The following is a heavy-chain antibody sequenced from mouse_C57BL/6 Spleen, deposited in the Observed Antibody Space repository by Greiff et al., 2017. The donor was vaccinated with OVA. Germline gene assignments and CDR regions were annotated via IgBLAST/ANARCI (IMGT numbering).Heavy chain of an antibody. V-gene: IGHV1-18*01. CDR2: INPNNGGT. J-gene: IGHJ4*01. Sequence: VHVKQSGPELVKPGASVKIPCKASGYTFTDYNMDWVKQSHGKSLEWIGDINPNNGGTIYNQKFKGKATLTVDKSSSTAYMELRSLTSEDTAVYYCARWGNYGYYAMDYWGQGTSVTVSS. CDR3: ARWGNYGYYAMDY. D-gene: IGHD2-1*01. CDR1: GYTFTDYN.